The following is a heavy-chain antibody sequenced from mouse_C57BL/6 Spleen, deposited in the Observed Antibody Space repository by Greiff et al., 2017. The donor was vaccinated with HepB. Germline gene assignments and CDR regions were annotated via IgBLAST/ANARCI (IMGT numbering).Heavy chain of an antibody. J-gene: IGHJ3*01. CDR1: GFTFTDYY. CDR3: ARDIHFDYDYDALAY. CDR2: IRNQANGYTT. Sequence: EVKLMESGGGLVQPVGSLSLSCAASGFTFTDYYMSWVRQPPGQALEWLGFIRNQANGYTTEYSASVKVRFTISSDNSQSSLYLQMNALRAEDSATYYCARDIHFDYDYDALAYWGQGTLVTVSA. D-gene: IGHD2-4*01. V-gene: IGHV7-3*01.